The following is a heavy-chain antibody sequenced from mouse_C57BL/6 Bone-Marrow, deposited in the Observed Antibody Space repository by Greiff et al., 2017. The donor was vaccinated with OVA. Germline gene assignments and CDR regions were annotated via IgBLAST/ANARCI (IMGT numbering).Heavy chain of an antibody. Sequence: QVQLQQPGAELVRPGSSVKLSCKASGYTFTSYWMHWVKQRPIQGLEWIGNIDPSDSETHYNQKFKDKATLTVDKSSSTAYMQLSSLTSEDSAVYYCARWGLLHGYVDYWGQGTTLTVSS. CDR2: IDPSDSET. J-gene: IGHJ2*01. CDR1: GYTFTSYW. V-gene: IGHV1-52*01. CDR3: ARWGLLHGYVDY. D-gene: IGHD2-3*01.